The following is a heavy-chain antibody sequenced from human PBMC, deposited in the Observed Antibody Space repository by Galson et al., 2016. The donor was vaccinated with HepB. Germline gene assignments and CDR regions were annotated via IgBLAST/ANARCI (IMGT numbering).Heavy chain of an antibody. CDR2: TNTDGSDT. CDR1: GFTFSSYW. V-gene: IGHV3-74*01. CDR3: ARDYLTYTGSYLYS. Sequence: AASGFTFSSYWMHWVRQVPGKGLVMVARTNTDGSDTGYADSVKGRFTISRDNAKNTLYLQMNTLRAEDTAVYYCARDYLTYTGSYLYSWGQGTLVTVSS. D-gene: IGHD1-26*01. J-gene: IGHJ4*02.